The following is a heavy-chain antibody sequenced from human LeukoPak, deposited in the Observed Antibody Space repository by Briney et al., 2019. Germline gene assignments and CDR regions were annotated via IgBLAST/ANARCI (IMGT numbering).Heavy chain of an antibody. V-gene: IGHV4-34*01. CDR2: IYHSGST. Sequence: SETLSLTCAVYGGSFSGYYWSWIRQPPGKGLEWIGSIYHSGSTYYNPSLKSRVTISVDTSKNQFSLKLSSVTAADTAVYYCARETYYYGSGSYYPDAFDIWGQGTMVTVSS. D-gene: IGHD3-10*01. CDR1: GGSFSGYY. CDR3: ARETYYYGSGSYYPDAFDI. J-gene: IGHJ3*02.